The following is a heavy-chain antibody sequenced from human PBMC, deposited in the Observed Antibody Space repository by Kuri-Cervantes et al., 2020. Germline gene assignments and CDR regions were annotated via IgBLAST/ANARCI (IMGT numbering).Heavy chain of an antibody. V-gene: IGHV3-7*01. D-gene: IGHD3-3*01. CDR1: GLTFSSYW. J-gene: IGHJ4*02. CDR3: TTDYSRANYDFWSGMRAFDYFDY. Sequence: GGSLRLSCAASGLTFSSYWMSWVRQAPGKGLEWVANIKQDGSEKYYVDSVKGRFTISRDNAKNSLYLQMNSLRAEDTAVYYCTTDYSRANYDFWSGMRAFDYFDYWGQGTLVTVSS. CDR2: IKQDGSEK.